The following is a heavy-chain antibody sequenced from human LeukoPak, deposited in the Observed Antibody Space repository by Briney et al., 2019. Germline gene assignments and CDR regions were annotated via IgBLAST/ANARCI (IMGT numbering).Heavy chain of an antibody. CDR2: IFHRGIP. J-gene: IGHJ4*02. CDR1: GDSISNNW. Sequence: PSETLSLTCAVSGDSISNNWWSWVRQSPGKGLEWIGEIFHRGIPNYNPSLKSRVTMSIDKSNNQFSLKLSSVTAADTAVYYCTRRFDYWGQGTLVTVSS. V-gene: IGHV4-4*02. CDR3: TRRFDY.